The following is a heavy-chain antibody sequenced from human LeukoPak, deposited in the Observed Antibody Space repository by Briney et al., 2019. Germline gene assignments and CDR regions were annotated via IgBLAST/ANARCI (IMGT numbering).Heavy chain of an antibody. CDR3: AGSYRLNAFDI. D-gene: IGHD3-16*02. CDR1: GGSISSYY. Sequence: SETLSLTCTVSGGSISSYYWSWIRQPPGKGLEWIGYIYYSGSTNYNPSLKSRVTISVDTSKNQFSLKLSSVTAADTAVYYCAGSYRLNAFDISGQGTMVTVSS. V-gene: IGHV4-59*01. CDR2: IYYSGST. J-gene: IGHJ3*02.